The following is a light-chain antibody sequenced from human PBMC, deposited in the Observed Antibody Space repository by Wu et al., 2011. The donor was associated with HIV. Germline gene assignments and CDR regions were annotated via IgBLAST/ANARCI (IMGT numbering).Light chain of an antibody. V-gene: IGKV3D-15*01. J-gene: IGKJ2*01. CDR3: QQYYSYPYT. CDR1: QSLNSD. CDR2: DAS. Sequence: ATLSCRASQSLNSDLAWYQRRPGQAPRLLIFDASNRATGIPDRFSGSGSGTDFTLTISCLQSEDFATYYCQQYYSYPYTFGQGTKLEIK.